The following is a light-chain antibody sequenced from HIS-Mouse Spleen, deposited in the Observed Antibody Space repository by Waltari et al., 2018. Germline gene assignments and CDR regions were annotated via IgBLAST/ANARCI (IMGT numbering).Light chain of an antibody. Sequence: QSALTQPASVSGSPGQSIPISCTGTRSVVGSYYLVSWYQQHPGKAPKLMIYEGRKRPSGVSNRFSGSKSGNTASLTISGLQAEDEADYYCCSYAGSSTFGVFGGGTKLTVL. CDR3: CSYAGSSTFGV. V-gene: IGLV2-23*03. J-gene: IGLJ3*02. CDR1: RSVVGSYYL. CDR2: EGR.